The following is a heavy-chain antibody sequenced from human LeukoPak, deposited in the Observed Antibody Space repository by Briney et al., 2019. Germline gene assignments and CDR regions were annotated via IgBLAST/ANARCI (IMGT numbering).Heavy chain of an antibody. CDR3: ANRELNYYYYYMDV. CDR1: GFTFSSYA. CDR2: ISGSGGST. J-gene: IGHJ6*03. D-gene: IGHD3-10*01. Sequence: PGGSLRLSCAASGFTFSSYAMSWVRQAPGKGLEWVSAISGSGGSTYYADSVKGRFTISRDNSKNTLYLQKNSLRAEDTAVYYCANRELNYYYYYMDVWGKGTTVTVSS. V-gene: IGHV3-23*01.